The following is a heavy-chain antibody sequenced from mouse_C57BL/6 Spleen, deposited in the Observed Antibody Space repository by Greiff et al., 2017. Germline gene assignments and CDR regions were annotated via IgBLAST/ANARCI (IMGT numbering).Heavy chain of an antibody. D-gene: IGHD2-3*01. J-gene: IGHJ4*01. CDR3: ERDGPSYAMDY. CDR2: IDPNSGGT. Sequence: VQLQQSGAELVKPGASVKLSCKASGYTFTSYWMHWVKQRPGRGLEWIGRIDPNSGGTKYNEKFKSKATLTVDKPSSTAYMRLSSLTSEDSAVCYCERDGPSYAMDYWGQGTSVTVSS. V-gene: IGHV1-72*01. CDR1: GYTFTSYW.